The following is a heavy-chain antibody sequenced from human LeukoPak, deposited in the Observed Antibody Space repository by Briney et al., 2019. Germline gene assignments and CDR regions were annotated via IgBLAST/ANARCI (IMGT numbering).Heavy chain of an antibody. CDR3: ASTVYGDYSEDGGFDY. D-gene: IGHD4-17*01. V-gene: IGHV4-59*01. Sequence: KPSETLFLTCTVSGGSISSYYWSWIRQPPGKGLEWIGYIYYSGSTNYNPSLKSRVTISVDTSKNQFSLKLSSVTAADTAVYYCASTVYGDYSEDGGFDYWGQGTLVTVSS. CDR1: GGSISSYY. J-gene: IGHJ4*02. CDR2: IYYSGST.